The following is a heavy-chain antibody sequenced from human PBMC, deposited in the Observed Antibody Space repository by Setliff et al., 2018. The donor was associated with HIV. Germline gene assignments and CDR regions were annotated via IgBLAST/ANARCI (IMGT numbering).Heavy chain of an antibody. Sequence: PSETLSLTCSVSGGSISTTNYYWGWVRQPPGKGLEWIGIIYYRGSAYYDLSLKSRVTLSVDPSKNSFALNLTSVTAAHTAVYYCARHAAGPDGPVDYRGKGTLVTVSS. J-gene: IGHJ4*02. V-gene: IGHV4-39*06. CDR1: GGSISTTNYY. D-gene: IGHD2-2*01. CDR2: IYYRGSA. CDR3: ARHAAGPDGPVDY.